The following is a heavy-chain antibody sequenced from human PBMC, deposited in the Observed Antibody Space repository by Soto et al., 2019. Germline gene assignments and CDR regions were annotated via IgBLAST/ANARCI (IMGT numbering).Heavy chain of an antibody. CDR1: GGSISSSSYY. V-gene: IGHV4-39*01. CDR2: IYYSGST. Sequence: QLQLQESGPGLVKPSETLSLTCTVSGGSISSSSYYWGWIRQPPGKGLEWIGSIYYSGSTYYNPSLKSRVTISVDTSKNQFSLKLSSVTAADTAVYYCARIGPHDYGDYWGQGTLVTVSS. CDR3: ARIGPHDYGDY. J-gene: IGHJ4*02.